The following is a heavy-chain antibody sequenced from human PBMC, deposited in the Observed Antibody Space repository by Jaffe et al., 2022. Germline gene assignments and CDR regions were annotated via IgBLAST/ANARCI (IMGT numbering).Heavy chain of an antibody. CDR3: ARDLAYCSGGSCYPNLGWERDFKTGSDAFDI. V-gene: IGHV4-4*02. CDR2: IYHSGST. Sequence: QVQLQESGPGLVKPSGTLSLTCAVSGGSISSSNWWSWVRQPPGKGLEWIGEIYHSGSTNYNPSLKSRVTISVDKSKNQFSLKLSSVTAADTAVYYCARDLAYCSGGSCYPNLGWERDFKTGSDAFDIWGQGTMVTVSS. D-gene: IGHD2-15*01. J-gene: IGHJ3*02. CDR1: GGSISSSNW.